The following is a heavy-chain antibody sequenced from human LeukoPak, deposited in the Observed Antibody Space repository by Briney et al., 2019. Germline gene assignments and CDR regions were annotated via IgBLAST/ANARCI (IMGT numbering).Heavy chain of an antibody. V-gene: IGHV3-30*18. Sequence: GRSLRLSCAASGFSFRDFGVHWVRQAPGKGLEWVAVISYDGDVKYYSDSVKGRFTISRDNSNNTVLLHLNSLRADDTAVYYCAKAVLSIHFYYGMDVWGQGTSVTVSS. CDR3: AKAVLSIHFYYGMDV. CDR2: ISYDGDVK. CDR1: GFSFRDFG. J-gene: IGHJ6*02. D-gene: IGHD6-6*01.